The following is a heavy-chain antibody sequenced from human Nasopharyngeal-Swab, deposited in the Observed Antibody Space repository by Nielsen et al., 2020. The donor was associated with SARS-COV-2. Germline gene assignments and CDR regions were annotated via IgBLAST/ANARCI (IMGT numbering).Heavy chain of an antibody. CDR2: ITTDGSTT. J-gene: IGHJ4*01. Sequence: GESLKISCAASGFTFSGYWMHWVRQTPGKGLVWVSRITTDGSTTYYADSVEGRFTISRDNAKNTLFLQMNSLRAEDTAVYYCARVYYASSSTRDIDYWGQGTLVTVSS. V-gene: IGHV3-74*01. D-gene: IGHD6-13*01. CDR1: GFTFSGYW. CDR3: ARVYYASSSTRDIDY.